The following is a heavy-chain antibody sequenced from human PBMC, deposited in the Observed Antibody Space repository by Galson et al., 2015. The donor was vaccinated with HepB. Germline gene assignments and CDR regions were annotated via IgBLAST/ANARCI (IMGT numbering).Heavy chain of an antibody. J-gene: IGHJ3*02. Sequence: QSGAEVKKPGESLKISCKGSGYSFTSYWIGWVRQMPGKGLEWMGIIYPGDSDTRYSPSFQGQVTISADKSISTAYLQWSSLKASDTAMYYCARLSVAVRGIDAFDIWGQGTMVTVSS. CDR3: ARLSVAVRGIDAFDI. D-gene: IGHD3-10*02. CDR1: GYSFTSYW. V-gene: IGHV5-51*01. CDR2: IYPGDSDT.